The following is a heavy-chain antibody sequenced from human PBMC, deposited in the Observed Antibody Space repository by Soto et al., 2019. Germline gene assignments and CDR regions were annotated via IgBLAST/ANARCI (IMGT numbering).Heavy chain of an antibody. V-gene: IGHV4-59*01. J-gene: IGHJ4*02. Sequence: QVQLQESGPGLVKPSETLSLSCTVSGDSMSYYYWTWIRQSPGKGLEWIGYIYHIGSAIYSPSLKSRVTISVDTSMNQSSLKLRSVTAADTAVYYCARCTYGGIGSYFDNWGQGTLVTVSS. D-gene: IGHD2-8*01. CDR2: IYHIGSA. CDR3: ARCTYGGIGSYFDN. CDR1: GDSMSYYY.